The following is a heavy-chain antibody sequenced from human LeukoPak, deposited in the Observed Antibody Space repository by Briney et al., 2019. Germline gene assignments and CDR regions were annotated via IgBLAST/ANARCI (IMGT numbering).Heavy chain of an antibody. J-gene: IGHJ4*02. CDR3: VKDSPPRYSGSPPAY. V-gene: IGHV1-18*01. CDR2: ISVINNANT. Sequence: EASVKVSCKASGYTFSSYGINWVRQAPGQGLEWMGWISVINNANTRYAQNFQGRLTMTIDTSTTTAYMELRSLRADDTAVYYCVKDSPPRYSGSPPAYWGQGTLVTVSS. D-gene: IGHD1-26*01. CDR1: GYTFSSYG.